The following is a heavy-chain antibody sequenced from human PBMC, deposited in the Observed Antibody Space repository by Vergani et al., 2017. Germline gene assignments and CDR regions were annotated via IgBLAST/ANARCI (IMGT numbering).Heavy chain of an antibody. J-gene: IGHJ6*03. CDR1: GYTLTELS. CDR3: ATGLIPNHSSDVYYYDYYMDV. V-gene: IGHV1-24*01. D-gene: IGHD3-22*01. Sequence: QVQLVQSGAEVKKPGASVKVSCKVSGYTLTELSMHWVRQAPGKGLEWMGGFDPEDGETIYAQKFQGRVTMTEDTATDTAYMELSSLRSEDTAVYYCATGLIPNHSSDVYYYDYYMDVWGKGTTVTVSS. CDR2: FDPEDGET.